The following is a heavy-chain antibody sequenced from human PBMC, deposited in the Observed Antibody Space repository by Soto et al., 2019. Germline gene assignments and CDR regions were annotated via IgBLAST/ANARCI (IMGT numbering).Heavy chain of an antibody. CDR3: ARVGRGSSGSYYFGRDV. CDR1: GDSISSGHYY. CDR2: IYYSGST. J-gene: IGHJ6*02. V-gene: IGHV4-30-4*01. D-gene: IGHD3-22*01. Sequence: SETLSLTCTVSGDSISSGHYYWSWIRQPPGKGLEWIGYIYYSGSTYYNPSLKSRVTMPVDTSKNQFSLKLSSVTAADTAVYYCARVGRGSSGSYYFGRDVWGQVATGTVS.